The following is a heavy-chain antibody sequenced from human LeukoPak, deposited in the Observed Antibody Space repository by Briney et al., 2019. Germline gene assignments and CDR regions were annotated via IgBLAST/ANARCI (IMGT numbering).Heavy chain of an antibody. D-gene: IGHD5-12*01. CDR1: GFTFDDYA. V-gene: IGHV3-9*01. J-gene: IGHJ4*02. CDR2: ISWNSGSI. CDR3: AKDYSGYDSAFDY. Sequence: GGSLRLSCAASGFTFDDYAMHWVRHAPGKGLEWVSGISWNSGSIGYADSVKGRFTISRDNAKNSLYLQMNSLRAEDTALYYCAKDYSGYDSAFDYWGQGTLVTVSS.